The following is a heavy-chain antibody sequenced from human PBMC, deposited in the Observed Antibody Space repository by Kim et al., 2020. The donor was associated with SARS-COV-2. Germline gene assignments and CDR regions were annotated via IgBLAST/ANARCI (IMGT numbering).Heavy chain of an antibody. D-gene: IGHD6-13*01. Sequence: GSLRLSCAASGFTFSSYTMSWVRQAPGKGLEWVSGISGSGGSTYYADSVKGRFTVSRDRSKNTLYLQMNSLRAEDTAVYYCAKGPHHIAVAGTGWFDPWGQGTLVTVSS. CDR2: ISGSGGST. CDR1: GFTFSSYT. CDR3: AKGPHHIAVAGTGWFDP. J-gene: IGHJ5*02. V-gene: IGHV3-23*01.